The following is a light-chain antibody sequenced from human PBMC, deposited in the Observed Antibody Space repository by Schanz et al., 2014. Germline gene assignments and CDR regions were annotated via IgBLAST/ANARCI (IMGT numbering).Light chain of an antibody. V-gene: IGKV3-20*01. CDR3: QQANSFPIT. CDR2: GAS. Sequence: EIVLTQSPGTLSLSPGERATLSCRASQSVSSSYLAWYQQKPGQAPRLLIYGASSRATGIPDRFSGSGSGTDFTLTISSLQPEDFATYYCQQANSFPITFGQGTKVEIK. CDR1: QSVSSSY. J-gene: IGKJ1*01.